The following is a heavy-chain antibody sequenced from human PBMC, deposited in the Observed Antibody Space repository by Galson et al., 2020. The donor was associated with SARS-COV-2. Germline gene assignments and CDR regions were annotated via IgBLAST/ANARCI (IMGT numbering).Heavy chain of an antibody. D-gene: IGHD2-15*01. CDR1: GFTFSSYG. J-gene: IGHJ2*01. CDR2: ISYDGSNK. Sequence: GGSLRLSCAASGFTFSSYGMHWVRQAPGKGLEWVAVISYDGSNKYYADSVKGRFTISRDNSKNTLYLQMNSLRAEDTAVYYCASGYCSGGSCYSVDWYFDLWGRGTLVTVSS. CDR3: ASGYCSGGSCYSVDWYFDL. V-gene: IGHV3-30*03.